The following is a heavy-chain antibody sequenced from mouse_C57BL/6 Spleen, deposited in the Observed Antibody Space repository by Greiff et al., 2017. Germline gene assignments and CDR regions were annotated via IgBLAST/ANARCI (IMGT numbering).Heavy chain of an antibody. D-gene: IGHD1-1*01. CDR1: GFTFSDYY. CDR2: INYDGSST. V-gene: IGHV5-16*01. Sequence: EVMLVESEGGLVQPGSSMKLSCTASGFTFSDYYMAWVRQVPEKGLEWVANINYDGSSTYYLDSLKSRFIISRDNAKNILYLQMSSLKSEDTATYYCAREDYYGSSLYFDVWGTGTTVTVSS. CDR3: AREDYYGSSLYFDV. J-gene: IGHJ1*03.